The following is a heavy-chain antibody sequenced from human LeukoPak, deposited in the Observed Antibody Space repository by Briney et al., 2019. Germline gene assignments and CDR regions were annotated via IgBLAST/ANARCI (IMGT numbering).Heavy chain of an antibody. CDR1: AGSISDYL. J-gene: IGHJ6*02. Sequence: SQSLSLTRTLFAGSISDYLWSWIRPPPRKGLEWIGHISYSGSTKYNPSLKTRVTMSIDTSKRQFSLNLPSVTAADTAVYYCARVETYYYGLDVWGQGTTVTVSS. CDR3: ARVETYYYGLDV. V-gene: IGHV4-59*12. D-gene: IGHD1-1*01. CDR2: ISYSGST.